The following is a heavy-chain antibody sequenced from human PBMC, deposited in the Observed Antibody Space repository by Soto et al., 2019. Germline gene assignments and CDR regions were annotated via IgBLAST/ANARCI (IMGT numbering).Heavy chain of an antibody. CDR1: GGSISSGDYY. CDR3: ARGGSGDIVVVAAIDY. D-gene: IGHD2-15*01. CDR2: IFYSGST. J-gene: IGHJ4*02. V-gene: IGHV4-31*03. Sequence: QVQLQESGPGLVKPSQTLSLTCSVSGGSISSGDYYWSWVRQHPGKGLEWIGYIFYSGSTYYNPSLKRRVTISVDPSKNQFSLKLSSVTAADTAVYYCARGGSGDIVVVAAIDYWGQGTLVTVSS.